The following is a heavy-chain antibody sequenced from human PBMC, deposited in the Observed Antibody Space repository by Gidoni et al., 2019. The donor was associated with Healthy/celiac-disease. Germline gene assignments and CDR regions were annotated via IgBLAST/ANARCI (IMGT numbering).Heavy chain of an antibody. CDR2: INPSGGST. CDR3: ERGTGGDYVVDY. J-gene: IGHJ4*02. D-gene: IGHD4-17*01. V-gene: IGHV1-46*01. CDR1: GYTFTSYY. Sequence: QVQLVQSGAEVKKPGASVKVSCTASGYTFTSYYMHWVRPAPGQGLEWMGIINPSGGSTSYAQKFKGRVTMTRDTSTSTVYMELSSLRSEDRAVYYGERGTGGDYVVDYWGQGTLVTVSS.